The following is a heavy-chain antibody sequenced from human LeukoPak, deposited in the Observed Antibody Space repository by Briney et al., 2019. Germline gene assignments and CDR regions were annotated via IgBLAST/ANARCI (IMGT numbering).Heavy chain of an antibody. D-gene: IGHD3-10*01. CDR2: VYYSGST. CDR1: GGSISSSSYY. J-gene: IGHJ3*02. CDR3: ASRTKLGPGEDAFDI. V-gene: IGHV4-39*01. Sequence: SETLSPMCTLSGGSISSSSYYWGWIRQPPGKGLEWFGSVYYSGSTYCNTSLKSRVTISVDPSKTQFPLKLSSVTAADTAVYYCASRTKLGPGEDAFDIWGQGTMVTVSS.